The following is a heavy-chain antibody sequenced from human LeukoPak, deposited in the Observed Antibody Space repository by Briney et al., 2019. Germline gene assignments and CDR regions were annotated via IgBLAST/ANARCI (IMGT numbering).Heavy chain of an antibody. CDR1: GFTFSSYG. CDR2: IRYDGSNK. D-gene: IGHD6-13*01. CDR3: AKEGVYSSSWYDY. V-gene: IGHV3-30*02. J-gene: IGHJ4*02. Sequence: GGSLRLSCAASGFTFSSYGMHWVRQAPGKGLEWVAFIRYDGSNKYYADSVKGRFTISRDNSKNTLYLQMNSLRAEDTAVYYCAKEGVYSSSWYDYWGQGTLVTVSS.